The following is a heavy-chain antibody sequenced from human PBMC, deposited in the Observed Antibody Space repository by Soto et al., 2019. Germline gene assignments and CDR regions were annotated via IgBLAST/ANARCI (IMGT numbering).Heavy chain of an antibody. Sequence: EVELVESGGGLVQPGGSLRLSCAASGFTFDAYTMNWVRQAPGKGPEWVSSISTGSSYIYYADSLTGRFTISRDNAKNSLYLQMNSLIAEDTAVYYSARETLRRAFDIWGQGTVVTVSS. CDR2: ISTGSSYI. V-gene: IGHV3-21*01. CDR1: GFTFDAYT. CDR3: ARETLRRAFDI. D-gene: IGHD3-16*01. J-gene: IGHJ3*02.